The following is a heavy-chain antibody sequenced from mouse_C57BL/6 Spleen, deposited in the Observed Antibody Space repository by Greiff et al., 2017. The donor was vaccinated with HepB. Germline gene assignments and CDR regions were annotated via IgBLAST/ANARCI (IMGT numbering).Heavy chain of an antibody. CDR3: ARGTWFAY. Sequence: QVQLQQSGPELVRPGSSVKLSCKASGYTFTSYWMDWVKQRPGQGLEWIGNINPSDSDTHYNQKFKDKATLTVDKSSSTAYMQLSSLTSEDSAVYDCARGTWFAYWGQGTLVTVSA. CDR1: GYTFTSYW. J-gene: IGHJ3*01. V-gene: IGHV1-61*01. CDR2: INPSDSDT.